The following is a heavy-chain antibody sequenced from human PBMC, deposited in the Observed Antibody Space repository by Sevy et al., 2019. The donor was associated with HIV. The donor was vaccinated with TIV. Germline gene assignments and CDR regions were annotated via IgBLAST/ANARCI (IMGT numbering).Heavy chain of an antibody. CDR3: ARGGGNGWYYFDY. CDR1: GGTFSSYG. Sequence: ASVKVSCKASGGTFSSYGISWVRQAPGQGLEWMGGIIPILGTVNYAQKFQGRVTITADESTKTAYMELSSRRSGDTAGYYCARGGGNGWYYFDYWGQETLVTVSS. J-gene: IGHJ4*02. CDR2: IIPILGTV. V-gene: IGHV1-69*13. D-gene: IGHD6-19*01.